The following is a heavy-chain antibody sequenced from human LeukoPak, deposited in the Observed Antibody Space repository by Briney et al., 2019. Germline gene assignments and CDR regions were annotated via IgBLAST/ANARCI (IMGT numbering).Heavy chain of an antibody. D-gene: IGHD2-15*01. CDR3: ARGPPKQFSGGSCYVFDY. CDR1: GGSISSYY. Sequence: PSETLSLTCTVSGGSISSYYWSWIRQPPGKGLEWIGYIYTSGSTNYNPSLKSRVTMSVDTSKNQFSLKLSSVTAADTAVYYCARGPPKQFSGGSCYVFDYWGQGTLVTVSS. CDR2: IYTSGST. V-gene: IGHV4-4*08. J-gene: IGHJ4*02.